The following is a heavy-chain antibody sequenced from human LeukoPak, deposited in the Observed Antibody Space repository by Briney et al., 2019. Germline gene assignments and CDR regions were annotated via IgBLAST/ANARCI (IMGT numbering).Heavy chain of an antibody. CDR3: ARAYDSSGYYYEY. J-gene: IGHJ4*02. V-gene: IGHV3-9*01. D-gene: IGHD3-22*01. CDR2: ISWNSGSI. Sequence: GRSLRLSCAASGFTFDDYAMHWVRQAPGKGLEWVSRISWNSGSIGYADSVKGRFTISRDNSKNTLYLQMNSLRAEDTAVYYCARAYDSSGYYYEYWGQGTLVTVSS. CDR1: GFTFDDYA.